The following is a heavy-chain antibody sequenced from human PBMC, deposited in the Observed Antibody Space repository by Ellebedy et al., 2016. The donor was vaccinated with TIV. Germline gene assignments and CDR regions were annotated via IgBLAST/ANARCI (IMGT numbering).Heavy chain of an antibody. CDR3: AREPPGHYYFDF. V-gene: IGHV1-46*01. Sequence: ASVKVSXXASGHTFSSYYIHWVRQAPGQGLEWMGIIFVSGGNANYAQKFQGRLTMTRDTSTNSVNMELSRLRSEDTAVYYCAREPPGHYYFDFWGQGILVTVSS. J-gene: IGHJ4*02. CDR1: GHTFSSYY. D-gene: IGHD1-14*01. CDR2: IFVSGGNA.